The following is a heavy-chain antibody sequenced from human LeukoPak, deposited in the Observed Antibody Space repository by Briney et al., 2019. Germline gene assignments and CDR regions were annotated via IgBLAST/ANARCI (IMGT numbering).Heavy chain of an antibody. D-gene: IGHD6-13*01. CDR1: GFTFSSYW. V-gene: IGHV3-7*03. Sequence: GGSLRLSCAVSGFTFSSYWMSWVRQAPGKGLEWVANIKEDGSDKNYVDSVKGRFTISRDNAKNSLFLQMNSLRAEDTAVYYCARLIAAAGDYWGQGTLVTVSS. J-gene: IGHJ4*02. CDR2: IKEDGSDK. CDR3: ARLIAAAGDY.